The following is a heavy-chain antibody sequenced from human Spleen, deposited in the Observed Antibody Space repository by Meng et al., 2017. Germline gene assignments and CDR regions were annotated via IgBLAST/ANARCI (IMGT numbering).Heavy chain of an antibody. J-gene: IGHJ4*02. Sequence: SLKISCAASGFNFDDYAMHWVRQAPGKGLEWVSGICWNSGGIGYADSVKGRVTITRDNAKRTLYLQMNSLRTNDTAFYYCAKDTQTPTYVIDSWGQGTLVTVSS. D-gene: IGHD3-10*02. V-gene: IGHV3-9*01. CDR2: ICWNSGGI. CDR1: GFNFDDYA. CDR3: AKDTQTPTYVIDS.